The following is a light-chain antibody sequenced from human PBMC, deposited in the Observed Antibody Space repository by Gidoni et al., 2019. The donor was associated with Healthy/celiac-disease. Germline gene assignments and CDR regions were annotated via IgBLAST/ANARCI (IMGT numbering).Light chain of an antibody. J-gene: IGKJ1*01. Sequence: ETQMSQTPSSLSASVGDRVTITCRASQSISSYLNWYQQKPGKAPKLLIYAASSLQSGVPSRFSGSGSGTDFTLTISSLQPEDFATYYCQQSYSTPRTFGPGTKVEIK. CDR3: QQSYSTPRT. V-gene: IGKV1-39*01. CDR1: QSISSY. CDR2: AAS.